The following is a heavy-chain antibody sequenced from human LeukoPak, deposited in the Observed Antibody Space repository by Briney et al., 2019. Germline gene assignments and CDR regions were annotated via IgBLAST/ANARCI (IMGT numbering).Heavy chain of an antibody. CDR3: AKAGGYSSSWYSDY. CDR1: EFTFSSYA. V-gene: IGHV3-23*01. D-gene: IGHD6-13*01. Sequence: PGGSLRLSCAASEFTFSSYAMSRVRQAPGKGLEWVSAISGSGASTYYADSVKGRLTISRDNSKNTLYLQMNSLRAEDTAVYYCAKAGGYSSSWYSDYWGQGTLVTVSS. J-gene: IGHJ4*02. CDR2: ISGSGAST.